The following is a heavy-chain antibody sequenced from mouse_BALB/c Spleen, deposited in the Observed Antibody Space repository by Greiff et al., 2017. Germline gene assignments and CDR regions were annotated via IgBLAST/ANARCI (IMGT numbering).Heavy chain of an antibody. V-gene: IGHV1S137*01. J-gene: IGHJ1*01. D-gene: IGHD1-2*01. Sequence: QVQLQQSGAELVRPGVSVKISCKGSGYTFTDYAMHWVKQSHAKSLEWIGVISTYYGDASYNQKFKGKATMTVDKSSSTAYMELARLTSEDSAIYYCASQPLTTAWYFDVWGAGTTVTVSS. CDR3: ASQPLTTAWYFDV. CDR2: ISTYYGDA. CDR1: GYTFTDYA.